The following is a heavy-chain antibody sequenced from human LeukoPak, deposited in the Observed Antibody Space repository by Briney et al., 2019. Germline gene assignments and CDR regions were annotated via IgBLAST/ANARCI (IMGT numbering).Heavy chain of an antibody. CDR2: INHSGST. J-gene: IGHJ4*02. CDR3: ARSGVEYYDILTGYYGYYFDY. CDR1: GGSFSGYY. Sequence: SETLSLTCAVYGGSFSGYYWSWIRQPPGKGLEWIGEINHSGSTNYNPSLKSRVTISVDTSKNQFSLKLSSVTAADTAVYYCARSGVEYYDILTGYYGYYFDYWGQGTLVTVSS. V-gene: IGHV4-34*01. D-gene: IGHD3-9*01.